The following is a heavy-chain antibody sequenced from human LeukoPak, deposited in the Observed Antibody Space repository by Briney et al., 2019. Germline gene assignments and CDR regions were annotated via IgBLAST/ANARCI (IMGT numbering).Heavy chain of an antibody. CDR3: ARVLYDYVWGSYRLYYLDY. Sequence: SETLSLTCTVSGGSISSYYWSWIRQPPGKGLEWIGYIYYSGSTNYNPSLKSRVTISVDTSKNQFSLKLSSVTAAATAVYYWARVLYDYVWGSYRLYYLDYWGQGTLVTVSS. J-gene: IGHJ4*02. V-gene: IGHV4-59*12. CDR1: GGSISSYY. CDR2: IYYSGST. D-gene: IGHD3-16*02.